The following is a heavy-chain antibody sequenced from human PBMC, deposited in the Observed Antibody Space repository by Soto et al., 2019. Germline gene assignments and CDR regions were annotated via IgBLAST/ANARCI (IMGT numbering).Heavy chain of an antibody. D-gene: IGHD3-3*01. J-gene: IGHJ5*02. Sequence: SETLSLTCNVTGGAISGYYWTWMRQSAGGGLEWIGRIYSSGSTNYNPSLKSRVTISLDTSMNHFSLRLSSVTAADTAVYYCARGQRFSDWFDPWGQGTLVT. CDR3: ARGQRFSDWFDP. V-gene: IGHV4-4*07. CDR2: IYSSGST. CDR1: GGAISGYY.